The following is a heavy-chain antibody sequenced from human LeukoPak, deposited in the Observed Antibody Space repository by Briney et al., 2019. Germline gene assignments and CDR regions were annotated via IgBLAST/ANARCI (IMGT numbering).Heavy chain of an antibody. V-gene: IGHV3-23*01. CDR2: IRVSDGAR. CDR1: GFAFPTYA. D-gene: IGHD1/OR15-1a*01. Sequence: GGSLRLSCVASGFAFPTYAMMWVRQVPGKGLEWVSSIRVSDGARFYADSVKGRFTMSRDNPKNTLFLQMNSLRPEDTAVFYCAKEPRWEQLHSFDIWGQGTTVTVSS. CDR3: AKEPRWEQLHSFDI. J-gene: IGHJ3*02.